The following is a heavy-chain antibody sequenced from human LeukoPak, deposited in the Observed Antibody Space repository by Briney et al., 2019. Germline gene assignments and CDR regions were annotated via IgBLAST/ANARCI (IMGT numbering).Heavy chain of an antibody. Sequence: PGGSLRLSCAASGFTFSSSAMSWVRQAPGKGLEWVSAISGSGGSTYYADSVKGRFTISRDNSKNTLYLQMNSLRAEDTAVYYCAKPQGRGIAAAGTLDYWGQGTLVTVSS. J-gene: IGHJ4*02. V-gene: IGHV3-23*01. CDR1: GFTFSSSA. D-gene: IGHD6-13*01. CDR3: AKPQGRGIAAAGTLDY. CDR2: ISGSGGST.